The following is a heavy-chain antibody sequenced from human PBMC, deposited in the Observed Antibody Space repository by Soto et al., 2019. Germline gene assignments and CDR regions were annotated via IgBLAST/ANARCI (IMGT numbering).Heavy chain of an antibody. J-gene: IGHJ4*02. D-gene: IGHD4-17*01. V-gene: IGHV2-5*02. CDR3: AHAGDYDLLTFDH. CDR1: GFSLSTYHMG. CDR2: IYCDDDK. Sequence: QITLKESGPTLVRPAQTLTLTCDFSGFSLSTYHMGVAWIRQPPGKALEWLALIYCDDDKRYSPSLKDRLAISKGTSSNQGVLTITNVDPGDTATYFCAHAGDYDLLTFDHWGPGTLVTVSS.